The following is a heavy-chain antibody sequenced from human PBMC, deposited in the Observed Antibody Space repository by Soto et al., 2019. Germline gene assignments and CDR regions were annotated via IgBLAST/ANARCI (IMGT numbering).Heavy chain of an antibody. Sequence: QVQLQQWGAGLLKPSETLSLTCAVYGGSFSGYYWSWIRQPPGKGLEWIGEINHSGSTNYNPSLKSLITISVDTSKNQFSLKLRAVTAADTAVYYCASEHLPLHSSSWFDYWGQGTLVTVSS. D-gene: IGHD6-13*01. CDR2: INHSGST. CDR1: GGSFSGYY. V-gene: IGHV4-34*01. CDR3: ASEHLPLHSSSWFDY. J-gene: IGHJ4*02.